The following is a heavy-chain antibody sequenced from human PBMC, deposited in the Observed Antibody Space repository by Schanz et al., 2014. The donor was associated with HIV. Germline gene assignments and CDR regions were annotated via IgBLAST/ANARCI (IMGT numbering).Heavy chain of an antibody. D-gene: IGHD3-22*01. Sequence: QVLLVESGGGVVQPGRSLRLSCAASGFTFSTYSMHWVRRAPGTGLQWVAVISYDGSRKYYADSVKGRFTISRDNSKNTLYLQMNSLRAEDTAVYYCARDVSYDSSGYYSDYYYGMDVWGQGTTVTVSS. V-gene: IGHV3-30-3*01. CDR3: ARDVSYDSSGYYSDYYYGMDV. J-gene: IGHJ6*02. CDR2: ISYDGSRK. CDR1: GFTFSTYS.